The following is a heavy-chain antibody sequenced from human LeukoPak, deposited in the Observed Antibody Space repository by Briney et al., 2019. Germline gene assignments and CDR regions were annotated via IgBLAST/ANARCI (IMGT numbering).Heavy chain of an antibody. D-gene: IGHD1-26*01. CDR3: ARGNGLLNY. J-gene: IGHJ4*02. CDR2: INHSGST. CDR1: GGSFSGYY. V-gene: IGHV4-34*01. Sequence: SETLSLTCAVYGGSFSGYYWSWIRQPPGKGLEWIGEINHSGSTNYNPSLKSRVTISVDTSKNQFSLKLSSVTAADTAVYYCARGNGLLNYWGQGTLVTASS.